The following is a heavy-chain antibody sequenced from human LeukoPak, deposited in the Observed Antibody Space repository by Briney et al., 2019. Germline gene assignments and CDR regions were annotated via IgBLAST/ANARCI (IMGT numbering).Heavy chain of an antibody. D-gene: IGHD6-19*01. J-gene: IGHJ5*02. CDR1: GFTFSSYA. V-gene: IGHV3-30*04. CDR3: ARDSSGWSNWFDP. CDR2: ISYDGSNK. Sequence: GGSLRLSCAASGFTFSSYAMHWVRQAPGKGLGWVAVISYDGSNKYYADSVKGRFTISRDNSKNTLYLQMNSLRAEDTAVYYCARDSSGWSNWFDPWGQGTLVTVSS.